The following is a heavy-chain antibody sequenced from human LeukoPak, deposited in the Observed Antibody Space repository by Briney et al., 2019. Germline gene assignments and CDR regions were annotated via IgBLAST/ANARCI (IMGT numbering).Heavy chain of an antibody. CDR3: ARGSYDFWSGYLSSYYFDY. J-gene: IGHJ4*02. Sequence: PSETLSLTCTVSGGSISSYYWSWIRQPPGKGLEWIGYIYYSGSTNYNPSLKSRVTISVDTSKNQFSLKLSSVTAADTAVYYCARGSYDFWSGYLSSYYFDYWGQGTLVTVSS. V-gene: IGHV4-59*12. CDR1: GGSISSYY. CDR2: IYYSGST. D-gene: IGHD3-3*01.